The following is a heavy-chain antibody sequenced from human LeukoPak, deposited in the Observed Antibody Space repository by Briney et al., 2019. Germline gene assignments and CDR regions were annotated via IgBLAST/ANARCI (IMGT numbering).Heavy chain of an antibody. V-gene: IGHV3-21*01. J-gene: IGHJ4*02. CDR3: AREMIWGYSYATDY. CDR2: ISSSSSYI. CDR1: GFTFSSYS. Sequence: GGSLRLSCAASGFTFSSYSMNWVRQAPGKGLEWVSSISSSSSYIYYADSVKGRFTISRDNAKNSLYPQMNSLRAEDTAVYYCAREMIWGYSYATDYWGQGTLVTVSS. D-gene: IGHD5-18*01.